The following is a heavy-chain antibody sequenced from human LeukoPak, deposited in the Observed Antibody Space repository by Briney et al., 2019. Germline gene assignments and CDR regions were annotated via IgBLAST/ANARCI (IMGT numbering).Heavy chain of an antibody. J-gene: IGHJ6*02. CDR2: MYYSGRT. CDR1: VGSISSSSYY. V-gene: IGHV4-61*05. Sequence: SETLSLTCTVSVGSISSSSYYWDWIRQPPGKGLEWIGYMYYSGRTSYNPSLKSRVTISVDTSKNQFSLNLTSVTAADQAVYYCARRSFSYYGMDVWGQGTTVTVSS. CDR3: ARRSFSYYGMDV.